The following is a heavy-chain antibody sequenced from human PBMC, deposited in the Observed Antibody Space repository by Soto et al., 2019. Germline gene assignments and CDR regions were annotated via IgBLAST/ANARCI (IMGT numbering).Heavy chain of an antibody. D-gene: IGHD3-10*01. CDR1: GGTFSSYT. CDR2: IIPILGIA. J-gene: IGHJ6*02. V-gene: IGHV1-69*02. CDR3: ARCRYGSGSYYYYYYYYGMDV. Sequence: SVKVSCKASGGTFSSYTISWVRQAPGQGLEWMGRIIPILGIANYAQKFQGRVTITADKSTSTAYMELSSLRSEDTAVYYCARCRYGSGSYYYYYYYYGMDVWGQGTTVTVSS.